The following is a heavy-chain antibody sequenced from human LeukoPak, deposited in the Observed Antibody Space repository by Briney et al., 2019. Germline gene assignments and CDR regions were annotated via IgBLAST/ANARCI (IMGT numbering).Heavy chain of an antibody. Sequence: GGSLRLSCAASGFTFSSFALHWVRQAPGKGLEWVAVISNDGSNKYYPDSVKGLFTISRDNSKNTLYLQMNSLRAEDTAVYYCAKGLGPVGATRLNYWGQGTLVTVSS. CDR2: ISNDGSNK. CDR3: AKGLGPVGATRLNY. V-gene: IGHV3-30-3*01. J-gene: IGHJ4*02. CDR1: GFTFSSFA. D-gene: IGHD1-26*01.